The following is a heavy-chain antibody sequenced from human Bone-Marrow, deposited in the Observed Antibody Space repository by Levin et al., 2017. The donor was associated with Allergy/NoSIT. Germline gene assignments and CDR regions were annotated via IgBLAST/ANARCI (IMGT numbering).Heavy chain of an antibody. D-gene: IGHD6-13*01. Sequence: LSLTCAASGFTFSSYGMHWVRQAPGKGLEWVAVISYDGSNKYYADSVKGRFTISRDNSKNTLYLQMNSLRAEDTAVYYCAKDSQRLVGGEHYFDYWGQGTLVTVSS. CDR2: ISYDGSNK. V-gene: IGHV3-30*18. CDR1: GFTFSSYG. J-gene: IGHJ4*02. CDR3: AKDSQRLVGGEHYFDY.